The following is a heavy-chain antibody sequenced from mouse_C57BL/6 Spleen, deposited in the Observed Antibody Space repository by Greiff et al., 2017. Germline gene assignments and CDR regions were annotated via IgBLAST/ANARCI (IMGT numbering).Heavy chain of an antibody. Sequence: EVMLVESGGGLVKPGGSLKLSCAASGFTFSSYTMSWVRQTPEKRLEWVATISGGGGNTYYPDSVKGRFTISRDTAKNTLYLQMSSLRSEDTALYYCARHDYERRYFDVWGTGTTVTVSS. CDR3: ARHDYERRYFDV. CDR2: ISGGGGNT. CDR1: GFTFSSYT. J-gene: IGHJ1*03. V-gene: IGHV5-9*01. D-gene: IGHD2-4*01.